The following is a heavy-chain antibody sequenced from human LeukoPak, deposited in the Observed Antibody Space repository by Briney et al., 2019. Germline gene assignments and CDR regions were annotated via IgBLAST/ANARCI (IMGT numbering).Heavy chain of an antibody. CDR1: GFTFSSYG. J-gene: IGHJ4*02. CDR2: IWYDGSNK. V-gene: IGHV3-33*01. Sequence: GGSLRLSCAASGFTFSSYGMHWVRQAPGKGLEWVAVIWYDGSNKYYADSVKGRFTISRDNSKNTLYLQMNSLRAEDTAVYYCAREPNYDYVWGSYRGRTDYWGQGTLVTVSS. CDR3: AREPNYDYVWGSYRGRTDY. D-gene: IGHD3-16*02.